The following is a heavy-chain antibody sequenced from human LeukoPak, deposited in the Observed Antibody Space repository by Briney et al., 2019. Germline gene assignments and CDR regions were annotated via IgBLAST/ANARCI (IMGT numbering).Heavy chain of an antibody. D-gene: IGHD1-14*01. CDR1: GFRFSYHD. CDR2: IGAAGAHT. Sequence: GGSLRLSXAASGFRFSYHDMHWVRQAPGKGLEFVSSIGAAGAHTFYADSVEGRFTISRDNFQSTMYLQMDGLRPEDSAVYYCARELGGTKTGGFDIWGQGTVVTVSS. J-gene: IGHJ3*02. CDR3: ARELGGTKTGGFDI. V-gene: IGHV3-64*02.